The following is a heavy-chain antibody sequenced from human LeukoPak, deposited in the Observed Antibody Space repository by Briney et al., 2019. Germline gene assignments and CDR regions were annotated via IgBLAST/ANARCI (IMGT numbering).Heavy chain of an antibody. CDR1: GGTFSSYA. D-gene: IGHD5-18*01. Sequence: SVKVSCKASGGTFSSYAMSWVRQAPGQGLEWMGGIIPIFGTANYAQKFQGRVTITADESTSTAYMELSSLRSEDTAVYYCARGGEEDTAMVYFDYWGQGTLVTVSS. V-gene: IGHV1-69*01. CDR2: IIPIFGTA. J-gene: IGHJ4*02. CDR3: ARGGEEDTAMVYFDY.